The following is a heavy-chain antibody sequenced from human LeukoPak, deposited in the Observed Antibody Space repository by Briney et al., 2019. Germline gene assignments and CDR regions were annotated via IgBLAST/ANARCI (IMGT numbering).Heavy chain of an antibody. D-gene: IGHD3-22*01. CDR1: GFTFSSYW. CDR2: IKLDGSEK. CDR3: AKTYYYDSRFDY. J-gene: IGHJ4*02. V-gene: IGHV3-7*01. Sequence: GGSLRLSCAASGFTFSSYWMSWVRQAPGKGLEWVANIKLDGSEKSYVDSVKGRFTISRDNAKNSLYLQMNSLRVEDTAVYYCAKTYYYDSRFDYWGQGTLVTVSS.